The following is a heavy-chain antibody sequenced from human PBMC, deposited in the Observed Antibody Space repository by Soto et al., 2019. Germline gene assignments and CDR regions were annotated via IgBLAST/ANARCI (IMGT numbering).Heavy chain of an antibody. CDR3: ARNASGGFDS. D-gene: IGHD3-16*01. V-gene: IGHV1-18*01. CDR1: GYTCSSSS. CDR2: ISVYNGNT. Sequence: QVQLVQSGAQVKKPGASVKVSCKASGYTCSSSSISWVRQAPGQGLECMGWISVYNGNTNYAQTLQGRVTMSTDTSTGTAYMELRSLRSDDTAVYYCARNASGGFDSWGQGTLVTVSS. J-gene: IGHJ4*02.